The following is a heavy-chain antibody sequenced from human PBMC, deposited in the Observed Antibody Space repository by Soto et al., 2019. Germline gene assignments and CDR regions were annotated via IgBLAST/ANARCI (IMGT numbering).Heavy chain of an antibody. Sequence: QVQLQESGPGLVKPSETLSLTCTVSGGSISSYYWSWIRQPPGKGLEWIGYIYYSGSTNYNPSLKSRVTISVDTSKNQFSLKLSSVTTADTAVYYCARRPFDDNWNDEWDDAFDIWGQGTMVTVSS. J-gene: IGHJ3*02. D-gene: IGHD1-1*01. CDR2: IYYSGST. CDR1: GGSISSYY. V-gene: IGHV4-59*08. CDR3: ARRPFDDNWNDEWDDAFDI.